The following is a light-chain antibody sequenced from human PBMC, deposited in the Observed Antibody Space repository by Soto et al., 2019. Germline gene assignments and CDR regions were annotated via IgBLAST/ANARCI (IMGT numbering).Light chain of an antibody. CDR3: SSYVGNNTYV. Sequence: QSVLTQPPSASGSPGQSVTFSCTGTSSDIGDYNYVSWYQQHPGKAPKLMIYEVTKRPSGVPDRFSGSKSGNTASLTVSGLQADDEADYYCSSYVGNNTYVFGTGTKVAVL. CDR2: EVT. V-gene: IGLV2-8*01. CDR1: SSDIGDYNY. J-gene: IGLJ1*01.